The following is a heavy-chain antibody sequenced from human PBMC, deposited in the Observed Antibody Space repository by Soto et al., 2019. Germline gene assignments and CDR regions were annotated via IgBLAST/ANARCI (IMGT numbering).Heavy chain of an antibody. V-gene: IGHV4-39*01. CDR1: GVSISSSSNH. J-gene: IGHJ4*02. CDR2: IYYSENT. Sequence: QLQLQESGPGLVKPSETLSLTCTVSGVSISSSSNHWGWIRQPPGKGREWIGKIYYSENTYNNTSLKNRVTISVDTSKNQFSLRLNSVTAADTAVYYCATHPPYGPLDHWGQGTLVTVSS. CDR3: ATHPPYGPLDH. D-gene: IGHD4-17*01.